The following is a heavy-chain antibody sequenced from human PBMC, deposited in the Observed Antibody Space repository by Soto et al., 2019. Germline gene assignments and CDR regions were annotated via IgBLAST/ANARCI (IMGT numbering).Heavy chain of an antibody. V-gene: IGHV1-3*01. CDR1: GYSFTNYA. CDR2: INANNGDT. CDR3: AREGEQQLVRGGYYMDV. Sequence: ASVKVSCKTSGYSFTNYALHWVRQAPGQGLEWMGWINANNGDTRYSQKFQGRVTMTRNTSITTAYMELSSLRSEDTAVYYCAREGEQQLVRGGYYMDVWGKGTTVTVSS. D-gene: IGHD6-13*01. J-gene: IGHJ6*03.